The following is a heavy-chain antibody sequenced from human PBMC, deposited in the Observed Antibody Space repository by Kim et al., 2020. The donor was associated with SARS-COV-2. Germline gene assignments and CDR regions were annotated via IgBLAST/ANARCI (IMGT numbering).Heavy chain of an antibody. V-gene: IGHV1-69*08. CDR2: TIPLIDST. CDR1: GGTLNS. J-gene: IGHJ5*02. CDR3: ATPQCRNGVCYVGH. Sequence: SVKVSCRASGGTLNSFIWVRQAPGQGLEWMGRTIPLIDSTNYAQKFQGRVTITADYMELRSLRSEDTAVYYCATPQCRNGVCYVGHWGQGTLVTVSS. D-gene: IGHD2-21*02.